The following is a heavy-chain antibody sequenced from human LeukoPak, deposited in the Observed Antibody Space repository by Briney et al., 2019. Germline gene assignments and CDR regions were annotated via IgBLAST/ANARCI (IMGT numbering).Heavy chain of an antibody. J-gene: IGHJ4*02. CDR2: IYYSGST. V-gene: IGHV4-39*01. CDR1: GGSISSSSYY. D-gene: IGHD6-6*01. CDR3: ARHRGSSSLFDY. Sequence: PSETLSLTCTVSGGSISSSSYYWGWIRQPPGKGLEWIGSIYYSGSTFYNPSLKGRVTISVDTSKNQFSLRLSSVTAADTAVYYCARHRGSSSLFDYWGQGTLVTVSS.